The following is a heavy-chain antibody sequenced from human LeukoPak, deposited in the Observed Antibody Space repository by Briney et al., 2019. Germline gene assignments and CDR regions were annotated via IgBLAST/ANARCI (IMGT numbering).Heavy chain of an antibody. CDR1: GFTYSHYG. V-gene: IGHV3-33*06. CDR2: IWSDGAET. J-gene: IGHJ4*02. Sequence: GRSLRLSCAASGFTYSHYGMHWVRQAPGKGLEWVAVIWSDGAETYYGDAVKGRFTISRDNSRNILYLQIDSLSGEDTAVYYCAKDAQRGFDYSNSLEYWGQGTLVTVSS. CDR3: AKDAQRGFDYSNSLEY. D-gene: IGHD4-11*01.